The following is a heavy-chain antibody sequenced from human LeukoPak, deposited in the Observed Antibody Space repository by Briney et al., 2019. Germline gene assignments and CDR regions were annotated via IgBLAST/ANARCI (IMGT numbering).Heavy chain of an antibody. Sequence: ASVKVSCKASGGTFSSYAISWVRQAPGQGLEWMGRIIPIFGTANYAQKFQGRVTITTDESTSTAYMELSSLRSEDTAVYYCARALSSGWYTGGSFDYWGQGTLVTVSS. CDR1: GGTFSSYA. CDR3: ARALSSGWYTGGSFDY. D-gene: IGHD6-19*01. CDR2: IIPIFGTA. V-gene: IGHV1-69*05. J-gene: IGHJ4*02.